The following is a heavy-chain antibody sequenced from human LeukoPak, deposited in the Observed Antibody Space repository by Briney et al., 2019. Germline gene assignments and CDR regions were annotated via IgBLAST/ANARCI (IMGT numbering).Heavy chain of an antibody. Sequence: SVKVSCKASGGTFSSYAISWVRQAPGQGLEWMGGIIPIFGTANYAQKFQGRVTITTDESTSTAYMGLSSLRSEDTAVYYCASIRVSGYDSVSNNWFDPWGQGTLVTVSS. J-gene: IGHJ5*02. CDR2: IIPIFGTA. CDR1: GGTFSSYA. V-gene: IGHV1-69*05. CDR3: ASIRVSGYDSVSNNWFDP. D-gene: IGHD5-12*01.